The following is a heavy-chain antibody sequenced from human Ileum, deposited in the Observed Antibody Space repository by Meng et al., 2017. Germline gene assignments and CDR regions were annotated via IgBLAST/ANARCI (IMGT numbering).Heavy chain of an antibody. CDR3: VSERRRSYFFDY. J-gene: IGHJ4*02. CDR2: IFYTGAT. V-gene: IGHV4-30-4*01. CDR1: GGSITSGDYY. Sequence: QVQLQESGPGLVKPSQTLSLNCTVSGGSITSGDYYWCWIRQPPGKGLEWFGFIFYTGATYSNPSLKSRVTVSLDTSKSQFSLKLSSVTAADTAIYYCVSERRRSYFFDYWGQGTLVTVSS.